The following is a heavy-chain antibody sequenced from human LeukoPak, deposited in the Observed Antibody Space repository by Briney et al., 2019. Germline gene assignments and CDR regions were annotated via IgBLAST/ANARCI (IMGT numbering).Heavy chain of an antibody. V-gene: IGHV3-23*01. CDR1: GFTFSSYA. J-gene: IGHJ4*02. CDR2: ITSSGGGT. CDR3: AKYVVVTGTGQFDF. D-gene: IGHD2-15*01. Sequence: GGSLRLSCAASGFTFSSYAMTWVRQAPGQGLEWVSAITSSGGGTYYADSVKGRFTISRDNSKNTLYLQMNSLRVDDTAVYYCAKYVVVTGTGQFDFWGQGTLVTVSS.